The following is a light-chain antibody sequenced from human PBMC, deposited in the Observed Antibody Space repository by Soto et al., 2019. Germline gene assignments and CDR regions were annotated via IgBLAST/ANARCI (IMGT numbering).Light chain of an antibody. J-gene: IGKJ5*01. V-gene: IGKV3D-15*01. CDR2: DAS. CDR3: QQYDNWPPIT. Sequence: EIVMTQSPATLSVSPGDRATLSCRASQSIRSNLAWYQQKPGQGPRLLMYDASTRATGVPARFSGSGSGTEFTITISGLQSEDFALYFCQQYDNWPPITFGQGTRLEMK. CDR1: QSIRSN.